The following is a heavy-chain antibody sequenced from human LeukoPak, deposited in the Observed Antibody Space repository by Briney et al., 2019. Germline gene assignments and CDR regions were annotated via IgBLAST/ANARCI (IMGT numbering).Heavy chain of an antibody. CDR1: GYTFTGYY. V-gene: IGHV1-2*02. CDR3: ARDLSYSGSYGPISD. D-gene: IGHD1-26*01. Sequence: GASVKVPCKASGYTFTGYYMHWVRQAPGQGLEWMGWINPNSGGTNYAQKFQGRVTMTRDTSISTAYMELSRLRSDGTAVYYCARDLSYSGSYGPISDWGQGTLVTVSS. CDR2: INPNSGGT. J-gene: IGHJ4*02.